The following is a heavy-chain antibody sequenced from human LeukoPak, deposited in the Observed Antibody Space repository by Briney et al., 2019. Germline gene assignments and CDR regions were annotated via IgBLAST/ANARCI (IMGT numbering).Heavy chain of an antibody. Sequence: GGSLRLSCAASGFTFSSYAMSWVRQAPGKGLEWVSAISGSGGSTYYADSVKGRFTISRDNSKNTLYLQMNSLRAEDTAVYYCATMRGVLNYFDYWGQGTLVTVSS. J-gene: IGHJ4*02. CDR1: GFTFSSYA. D-gene: IGHD3-10*01. CDR2: ISGSGGST. CDR3: ATMRGVLNYFDY. V-gene: IGHV3-23*01.